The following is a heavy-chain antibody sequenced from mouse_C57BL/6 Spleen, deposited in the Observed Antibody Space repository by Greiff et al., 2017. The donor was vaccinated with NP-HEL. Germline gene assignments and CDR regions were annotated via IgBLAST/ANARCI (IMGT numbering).Heavy chain of an antibody. CDR2: IHPNSGST. J-gene: IGHJ2*01. CDR1: GYTFTSYW. D-gene: IGHD2-4*01. V-gene: IGHV1-64*01. CDR3: ARVGVYYDYGLDY. Sequence: QVQLQQPGAELVKPGASVKLSCKASGYTFTSYWMHWVKQRPGQGLEWIGMIHPNSGSTNYNEKFKSKATLTVDKSSSTAYMQLSSLTSEDSAVYYCARVGVYYDYGLDYWGQGTTLTVSS.